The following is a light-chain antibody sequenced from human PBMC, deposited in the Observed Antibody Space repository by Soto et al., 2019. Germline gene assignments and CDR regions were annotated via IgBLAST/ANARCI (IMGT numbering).Light chain of an antibody. CDR3: CSYAGSSTLV. CDR2: DVT. CDR1: SSDVGGYNY. J-gene: IGLJ3*02. V-gene: IGLV2-11*01. Sequence: QSPLTQPRSVSGSPGQSVTISCTGTSSDVGGYNYVSWYQQHPGKAPQLMIYDVTKRPSGVPDRFSGSRSGNTASLTISGLQAEDEADYYCCSYAGSSTLVFGGGTKLTVL.